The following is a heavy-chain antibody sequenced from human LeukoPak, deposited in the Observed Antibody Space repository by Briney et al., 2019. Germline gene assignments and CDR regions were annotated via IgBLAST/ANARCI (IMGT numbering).Heavy chain of an antibody. CDR2: IYYSGST. V-gene: IGHV4-59*01. CDR3: ARVSSAAINWFDP. J-gene: IGHJ5*02. Sequence: PSETLSLTCTVSGGSTSGYYWSWIRQPPGKGLEWIGYIYYSGSTSYNPSLKSRVTISVDTSKNQFSLKLSSVTAADTAVYYCARVSSAAINWFDPWGQGTLVTVSS. CDR1: GGSTSGYY. D-gene: IGHD6-13*01.